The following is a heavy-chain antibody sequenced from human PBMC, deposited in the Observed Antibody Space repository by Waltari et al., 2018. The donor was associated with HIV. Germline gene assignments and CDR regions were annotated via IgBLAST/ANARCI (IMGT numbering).Heavy chain of an antibody. CDR2: IIYSSNHI. CDR3: ARGCGGLSCNTRHFDY. D-gene: IGHD2-21*01. Sequence: EVQLVESGGGLVKPGGSLSLSCVASVFTFTNYTMNWVRQAPGKGLEWVSSIIYSSNHIYYTDSVKGRFTTSRDNAESSLYLQMNSLGAEDTSVYYCARGCGGLSCNTRHFDYWGQGTLVTVSS. V-gene: IGHV3-21*01. J-gene: IGHJ4*02. CDR1: VFTFTNYT.